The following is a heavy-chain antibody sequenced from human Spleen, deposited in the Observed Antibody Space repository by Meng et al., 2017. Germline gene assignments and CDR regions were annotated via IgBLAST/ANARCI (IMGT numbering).Heavy chain of an antibody. CDR3: ASWIYSCGWQ. CDR1: GGSFSDYY. D-gene: IGHD6-19*01. J-gene: IGHJ4*02. V-gene: IGHV4-34*01. Sequence: QLQLQEWGAGLLRPSETLSLSCVVSGGSFSDYYWSWIRQPPGKGLEWIGEIYHGGDTNYYPSLNSGVTIAIDRSKNQFSLKLSSVTAADTAVYYCASWIYSCGWQWGQGTLVSVSS. CDR2: IYHGGDT.